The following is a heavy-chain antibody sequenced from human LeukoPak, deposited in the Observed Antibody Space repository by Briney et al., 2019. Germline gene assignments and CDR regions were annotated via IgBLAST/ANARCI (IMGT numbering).Heavy chain of an antibody. D-gene: IGHD6-13*01. Sequence: ASVKVSCKASGYTFTSYYMHWVRQAPGQGLEWMGIINPSGGSTSYAQKFQGRVTMTRDTSTSTVYMELSSLRSEDTAVYYCARDSVLLAAAGTDYGMDVWGQGTTVTVSS. CDR2: INPSGGST. CDR1: GYTFTSYY. CDR3: ARDSVLLAAAGTDYGMDV. J-gene: IGHJ6*02. V-gene: IGHV1-46*01.